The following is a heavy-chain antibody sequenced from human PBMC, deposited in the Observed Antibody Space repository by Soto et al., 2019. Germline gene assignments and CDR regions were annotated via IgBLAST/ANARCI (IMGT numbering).Heavy chain of an antibody. CDR3: ARETGYSSTWTNWFDP. CDR1: GFTFSSYT. J-gene: IGHJ5*02. V-gene: IGHV3-21*01. CDR2: ISSSASYT. D-gene: IGHD6-13*01. Sequence: GGSLRLSCAASGFTFSSYTMNWVRQAPGKGLEWVSSISSSASYTYSADSVKGRFTISRDNAHNSLYLQMGSLRAEDTAIYFCARETGYSSTWTNWFDPWGQGTLVTVSS.